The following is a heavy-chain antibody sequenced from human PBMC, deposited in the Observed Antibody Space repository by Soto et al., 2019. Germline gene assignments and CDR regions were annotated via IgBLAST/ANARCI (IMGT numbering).Heavy chain of an antibody. D-gene: IGHD4-17*01. CDR3: AKDDYGDYGGYSFDY. CDR1: GFTFSSYA. CDR2: ISGSGGST. J-gene: IGHJ4*02. Sequence: GGSLRLSCAASGFTFSSYAMSWVRQAPGKGLEWVSAISGSGGSTYYADSVKGRFTISRDNSKNTLYLQMNSLRAEDTAVYYCAKDDYGDYGGYSFDYWGQGTLVTVCS. V-gene: IGHV3-23*01.